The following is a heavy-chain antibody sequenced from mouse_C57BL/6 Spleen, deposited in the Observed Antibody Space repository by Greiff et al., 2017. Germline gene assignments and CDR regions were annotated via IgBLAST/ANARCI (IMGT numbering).Heavy chain of an antibody. D-gene: IGHD2-10*02. V-gene: IGHV1-82*01. CDR2: IYPGDGTT. J-gene: IGHJ4*01. CDR1: GYAFSSSW. CDR3: DSMCLGYAMDY. Sequence: VQLQQSGPELVKPGASVKISCKASGYAFSSSWMNWVQQRPGKGLEWIGWIYPGDGTTNYNGKFKGKATLTADKSSSTAYMQLSSLTSEDSAVYCCDSMCLGYAMDYWGQGTSVTVSS.